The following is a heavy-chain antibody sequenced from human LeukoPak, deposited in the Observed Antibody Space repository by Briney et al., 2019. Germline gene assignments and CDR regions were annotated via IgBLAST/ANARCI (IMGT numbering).Heavy chain of an antibody. CDR3: ARVMGRYCSSTSCYVDY. Sequence: GGSLRLSCAASGFTFSSYAMSWVRQAPGKGLEWVSAISGSGGSTYYADSVKGRFTISRDNSKNTLYLQMNSLRAEDTAVYYCARVMGRYCSSTSCYVDYWGQGTLVTVSS. CDR1: GFTFSSYA. J-gene: IGHJ4*02. CDR2: ISGSGGST. V-gene: IGHV3-23*01. D-gene: IGHD2-2*01.